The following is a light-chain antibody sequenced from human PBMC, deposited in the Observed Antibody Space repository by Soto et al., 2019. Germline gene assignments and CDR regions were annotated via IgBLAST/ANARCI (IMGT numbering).Light chain of an antibody. CDR1: QNVNNR. J-gene: IGKJ5*01. Sequence: EILLTPSPGSLSVFPVERASLSCRASQNVNNRLAWYQQKAGQAPRLLISGASSRATGIPDRFSGSGSGTDFTLTISRLESDDFALYYCQQYAEGTPITFGQGTRLEIK. CDR2: GAS. V-gene: IGKV3-20*01. CDR3: QQYAEGTPIT.